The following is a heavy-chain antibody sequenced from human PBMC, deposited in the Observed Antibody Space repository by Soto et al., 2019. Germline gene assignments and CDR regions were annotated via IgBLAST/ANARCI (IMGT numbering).Heavy chain of an antibody. V-gene: IGHV1-69*13. CDR3: ARDWTGVLSSTIVLYGMDV. D-gene: IGHD2-2*01. J-gene: IGHJ6*02. CDR2: IIPIFGTA. Sequence: ASVKVSCKASGGTFSSYAISWVRQAPGQGLEWMGGIIPIFGTANYAQKFQGRVTITADESTSTAYMELSSLRSEDTAAYYCARDWTGVLSSTIVLYGMDVWGQGTTVTVSS. CDR1: GGTFSSYA.